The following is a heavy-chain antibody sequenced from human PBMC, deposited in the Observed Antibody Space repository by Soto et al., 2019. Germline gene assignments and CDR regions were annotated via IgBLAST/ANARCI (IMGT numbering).Heavy chain of an antibody. D-gene: IGHD2-2*02. CDR1: GYTFTGYY. CDR3: ARHVVPAAIRYYYYYDMDV. CDR2: INPNSGGT. Sequence: ASVKVSCKASGYTFTGYYMHWVRQAPGQGLEWMGWINPNSGGTNYAQKFQGRVTMTRDTSISTAYMELSRLRSDDTAVYYWARHVVPAAIRYYYYYDMDVWGQGTTVTVSS. V-gene: IGHV1-2*02. J-gene: IGHJ6*02.